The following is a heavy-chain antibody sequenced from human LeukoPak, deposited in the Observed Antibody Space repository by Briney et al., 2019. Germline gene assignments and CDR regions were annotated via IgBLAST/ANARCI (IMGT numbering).Heavy chain of an antibody. CDR3: ARNPILTGYAHYYYYMDV. V-gene: IGHV3-21*01. Sequence: GGSLRLSCAASGFTFGSYGMHWVRQAPGKGLEWVSSISSSSSYIYYADSVKGRFTISRDNAKNSLFLQMNSLRAEDTAVYYCARNPILTGYAHYYYYMDVWGKGTTVTISS. CDR2: ISSSSSYI. CDR1: GFTFGSYG. J-gene: IGHJ6*03. D-gene: IGHD3-9*01.